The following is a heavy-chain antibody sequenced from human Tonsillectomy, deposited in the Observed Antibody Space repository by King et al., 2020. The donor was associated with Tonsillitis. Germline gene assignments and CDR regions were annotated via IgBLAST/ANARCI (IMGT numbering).Heavy chain of an antibody. Sequence: VQLQQWGAGLLKPSETLSLTCAVYGGSFIGYYWSWIRQPPGKGLEWIGEINHSGSTNYNPSLKSRVTISVDTSKNQFSLKVSSVTAADTAVYYCMRGRLTSWFDPWGQGTLVTVSS. CDR1: GGSFIGYY. J-gene: IGHJ5*02. CDR2: INHSGST. V-gene: IGHV4-34*01. CDR3: MRGRLTSWFDP. D-gene: IGHD3-22*01.